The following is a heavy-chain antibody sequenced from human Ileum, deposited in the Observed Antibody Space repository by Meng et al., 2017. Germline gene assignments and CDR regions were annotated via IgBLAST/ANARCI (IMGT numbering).Heavy chain of an antibody. D-gene: IGHD4-23*01. J-gene: IGHJ4*02. CDR1: SGSITSDTY. CDR2: ISHSGST. Sequence: QVRVEESGPVLVKPSGTLSLTCAVSSGSITSDTYWSWVRLPPGKGLEWIGQISHSGSTFYNPSLKSRVTMSVDKSKSQFSLMLTSVTAADTAVYYCARHGGYYQGFWGQGTLVTVSS. CDR3: ARHGGYYQGF. V-gene: IGHV4-4*02.